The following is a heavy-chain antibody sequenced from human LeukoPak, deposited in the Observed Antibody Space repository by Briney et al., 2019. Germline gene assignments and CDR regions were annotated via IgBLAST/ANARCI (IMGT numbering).Heavy chain of an antibody. CDR2: IYYSGST. CDR1: GGSISSYY. CDR3: AREITMVRGVDY. J-gene: IGHJ4*02. V-gene: IGHV4-59*01. D-gene: IGHD3-10*01. Sequence: SETLSLTCTVSGGSISSYYWSWIRQPPGKGLEWIGYIYYSGSTNCNPSLKSRVTISVDTSKNQFSLKLSSVTAADTAVYYCAREITMVRGVDYWGQGTLVTVSS.